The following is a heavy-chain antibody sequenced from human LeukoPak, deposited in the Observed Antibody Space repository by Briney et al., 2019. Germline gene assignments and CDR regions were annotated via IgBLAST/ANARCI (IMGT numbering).Heavy chain of an antibody. CDR3: ARADSGGDYYGMDV. CDR2: INAGNGNT. J-gene: IGHJ6*02. D-gene: IGHD2-15*01. V-gene: IGHV1-3*01. CDR1: GYTFTSYA. Sequence: ASVKVSCKASGYTFTSYAMHWVRQAPGQRLEWMGWINAGNGNTKYSQKFQGRVTITRDTSASTAYMELSSLRSEDTAVYYCARADSGGDYYGMDVWGQGTTVTVSS.